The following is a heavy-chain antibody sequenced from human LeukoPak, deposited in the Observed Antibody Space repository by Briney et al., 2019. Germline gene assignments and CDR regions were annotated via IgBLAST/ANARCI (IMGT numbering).Heavy chain of an antibody. CDR2: IYYSGST. V-gene: IGHV4-39*01. D-gene: IGHD1-14*01. Sequence: SETLSLTCTVSGGSISSSSYYWGWIRQPPGKGLEWIGSIYYSGSTYYNPSLKSRVTISVDTSKNQFSLKLSSVTAADTAVYYCARGSPEGIDYWGQRTLVTVSS. CDR3: ARGSPEGIDY. J-gene: IGHJ4*02. CDR1: GGSISSSSYY.